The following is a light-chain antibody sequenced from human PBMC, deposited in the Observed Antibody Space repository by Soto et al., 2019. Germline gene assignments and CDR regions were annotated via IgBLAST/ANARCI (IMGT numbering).Light chain of an antibody. V-gene: IGKV3D-15*01. CDR1: QSVSSN. CDR2: GVY. Sequence: EILMTQSPTILSVSPGERATLSCRASQSVSSNLACYQQKPGQAPRLLIYGVYTRAPGIPARFSGSGSGTEFTLTISSLQSEDFAVYYCQQYHSWPPRTFGQGTKVDIK. J-gene: IGKJ1*01. CDR3: QQYHSWPPRT.